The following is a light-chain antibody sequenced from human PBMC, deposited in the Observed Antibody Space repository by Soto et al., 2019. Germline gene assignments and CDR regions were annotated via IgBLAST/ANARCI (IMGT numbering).Light chain of an antibody. V-gene: IGKV1-5*03. CDR3: QQYNGYWT. Sequence: DIHMTQSPSTLSASVGDRVTITCRASQSIGSWLAWYHQKPGKAPKLLIYKASTLESGVPSRFSGSGSGTEFTLTISSLQPDDLATYYCQQYNGYWTFGQGTKVDSK. J-gene: IGKJ1*01. CDR2: KAS. CDR1: QSIGSW.